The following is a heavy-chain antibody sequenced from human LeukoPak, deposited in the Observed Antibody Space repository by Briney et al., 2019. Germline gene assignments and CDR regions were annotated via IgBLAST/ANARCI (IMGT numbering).Heavy chain of an antibody. CDR1: GFTSSSYA. CDR2: ISGSGGST. J-gene: IGHJ4*02. Sequence: PGGSLRLSCAASGFTSSSYAMSWVRQAPGKGLEWVSAISGSGGSTYYADSVKGRFTISRDNSKNTLYLQMNSLRAEDTAVYYCAKFSSISFFKSTGDFDYWGQGTLVTVSS. CDR3: AKFSSISFFKSTGDFDY. V-gene: IGHV3-23*01. D-gene: IGHD2-8*02.